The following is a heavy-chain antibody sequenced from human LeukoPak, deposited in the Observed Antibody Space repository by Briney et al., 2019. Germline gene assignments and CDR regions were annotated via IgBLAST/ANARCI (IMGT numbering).Heavy chain of an antibody. CDR2: IKQDGNEK. V-gene: IGHV3-7*01. D-gene: IGHD1-26*01. CDR3: ARDRRWELLPLDY. CDR1: GFTVSSNY. J-gene: IGHJ4*02. Sequence: PGGSLRLSCTASGFTVSSNYMSWVRQAPGKGLEWVANIKQDGNEKYYVDSVKGRFTISRDNAKNSLYLQMNSLRAEDTAVYYCARDRRWELLPLDYWGQGTLVTVSS.